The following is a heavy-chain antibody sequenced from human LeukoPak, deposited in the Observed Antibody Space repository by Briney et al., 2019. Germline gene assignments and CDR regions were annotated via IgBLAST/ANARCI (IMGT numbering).Heavy chain of an antibody. Sequence: PGRSLRLSCAASGFTFSSYAMHWVRQAPGKGLEWVAVISYDGSNKYYADSVKGRFTISRDNSKNTLYLQMNSLRAEDTAVYYCASETSIVVVPAATDYWGQGTLVTVSS. CDR1: GFTFSSYA. CDR2: ISYDGSNK. CDR3: ASETSIVVVPAATDY. D-gene: IGHD2-2*01. V-gene: IGHV3-30-3*01. J-gene: IGHJ4*02.